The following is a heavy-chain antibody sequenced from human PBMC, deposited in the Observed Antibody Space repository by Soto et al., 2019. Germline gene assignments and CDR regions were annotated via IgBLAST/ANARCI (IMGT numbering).Heavy chain of an antibody. Sequence: SETLSLTCSVSGGSISGSSYYWCWIRQPPGKGLEWIGSIYYSGSTYYSPSLKSRVTVSVDTAKNQFSLNLSSVTAADTAVYYCASNSYRTWGQGILVTVSS. CDR3: ASNSYRT. D-gene: IGHD2-21*01. CDR1: GGSISGSSYY. J-gene: IGHJ1*01. CDR2: IYYSGST. V-gene: IGHV4-39*01.